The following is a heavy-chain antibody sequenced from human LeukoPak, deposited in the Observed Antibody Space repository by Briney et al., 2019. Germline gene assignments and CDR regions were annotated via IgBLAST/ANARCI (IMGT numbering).Heavy chain of an antibody. Sequence: GGFLRLSCAASGFIVSSNYMSWVRQAPWKGREWVSVFYTGGTTDYANSVRGRFTISRDNSKNTLYLQMNSLRAEDTAVYYCARGPLPTTRAFDIWGQGTLVTVSS. CDR2: FYTGGTT. D-gene: IGHD1-1*01. CDR1: GFIVSSNY. V-gene: IGHV3-53*01. J-gene: IGHJ3*02. CDR3: ARGPLPTTRAFDI.